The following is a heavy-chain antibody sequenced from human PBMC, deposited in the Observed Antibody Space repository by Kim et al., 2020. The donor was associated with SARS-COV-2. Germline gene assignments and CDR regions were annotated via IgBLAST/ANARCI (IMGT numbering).Heavy chain of an antibody. J-gene: IGHJ4*02. CDR1: GGTFSSYA. D-gene: IGHD5-12*01. CDR3: ATSYSGYDYPWGY. V-gene: IGHV1-69*13. CDR2: IIPIFGTA. Sequence: SVKVSCKASGGTFSSYAISWVRQAPGQGLEWMGGIIPIFGTANYAQKFQGRVTITADESTSTAYMELSSLRSEDTAVYYCATSYSGYDYPWGYWGQGTLVTVSS.